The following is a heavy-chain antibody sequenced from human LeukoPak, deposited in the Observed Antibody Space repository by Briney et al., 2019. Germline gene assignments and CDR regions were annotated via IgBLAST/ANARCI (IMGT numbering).Heavy chain of an antibody. J-gene: IGHJ4*02. V-gene: IGHV1-46*01. CDR1: GYTFTGYY. CDR3: ARVGTPDSSSWYRMYYFDY. D-gene: IGHD6-13*01. Sequence: GASVKVSCKASGYTFTGYYMHWVRQAPGQGLEWMGIINPSGGSTSYAQKFQGRVTMTRDTSTSTVYMELSSLRSEDTAVYYCARVGTPDSSSWYRMYYFDYWGQGTLVTVSS. CDR2: INPSGGST.